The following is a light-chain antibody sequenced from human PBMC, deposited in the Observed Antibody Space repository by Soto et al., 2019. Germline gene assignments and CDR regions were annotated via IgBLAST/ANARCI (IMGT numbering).Light chain of an antibody. Sequence: EIVVTQSPATLSVSPGERASLSCRASQSLNSNLAWYQQKPGQAPRLLIYGASARAAGIPARFSGSGSGTEFTLTISSLQSEDFAVYYCQEYSNWPWTFGQGTKVDIK. J-gene: IGKJ1*01. V-gene: IGKV3-15*01. CDR3: QEYSNWPWT. CDR1: QSLNSN. CDR2: GAS.